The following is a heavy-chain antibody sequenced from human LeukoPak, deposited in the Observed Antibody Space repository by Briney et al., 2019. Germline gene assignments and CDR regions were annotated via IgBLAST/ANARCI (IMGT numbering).Heavy chain of an antibody. V-gene: IGHV4-59*08. D-gene: IGHD3-22*01. CDR3: ARHRPYDSSGYRRGNWFDP. Sequence: SETLSLTCTVSGGSISSYYWSWIRQPPGKGLEWIGYIYYSGSTNYNPSLKSRVTISVDTSKNQFSLKLSSVTAADTAVYYCARHRPYDSSGYRRGNWFDPWGQGTLVTVSS. CDR1: GGSISSYY. J-gene: IGHJ5*02. CDR2: IYYSGST.